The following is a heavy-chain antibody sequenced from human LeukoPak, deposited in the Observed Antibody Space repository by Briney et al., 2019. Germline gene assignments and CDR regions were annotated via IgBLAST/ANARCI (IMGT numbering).Heavy chain of an antibody. CDR1: GYTFTGYY. CDR3: ARVGYNHHLDY. Sequence: ASVKVSCKASGYTFTGYYMHWVRQAPGQGLEWMGWINPNSGGTNYAQTFQGRVTMTRDTSITTAYLELSRLRSDDTAVYYCARVGYNHHLDYWGQGTLVTVSS. V-gene: IGHV1-2*02. J-gene: IGHJ4*02. D-gene: IGHD5-24*01. CDR2: INPNSGGT.